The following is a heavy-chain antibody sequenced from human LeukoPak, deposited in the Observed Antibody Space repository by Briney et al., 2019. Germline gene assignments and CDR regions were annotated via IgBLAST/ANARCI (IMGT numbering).Heavy chain of an antibody. D-gene: IGHD4-23*01. CDR3: ARQPSAYGGNSFYFDY. Sequence: KCGESLKISCKGSGYSFTNYWIAWVRQMPGKGLEWMGIIYPGDSDTRYNPSFQGQVTISADKSINTAYLQWSSLKASDTAMYYCARQPSAYGGNSFYFDYWGQGTLVTVSS. CDR1: GYSFTNYW. J-gene: IGHJ4*02. V-gene: IGHV5-51*01. CDR2: IYPGDSDT.